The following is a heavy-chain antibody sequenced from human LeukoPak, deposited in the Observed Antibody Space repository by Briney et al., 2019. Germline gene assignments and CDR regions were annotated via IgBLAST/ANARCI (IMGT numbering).Heavy chain of an antibody. CDR1: GFSFTSYW. Sequence: GESLKISCKSYGFSFTSYWIGWVRQMPGKGLEWMGIIHPADSHTRYSPSFQGQVSISADKSISTAYLQWSSLKASDTAMYYCARRGKSAFDVWGQGTMVTVSS. J-gene: IGHJ3*01. CDR3: ARRGKSAFDV. CDR2: IHPADSHT. D-gene: IGHD3-16*01. V-gene: IGHV5-51*01.